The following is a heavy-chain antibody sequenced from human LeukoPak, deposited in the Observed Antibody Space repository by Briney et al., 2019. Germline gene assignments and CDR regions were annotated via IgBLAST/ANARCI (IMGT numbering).Heavy chain of an antibody. D-gene: IGHD1-1*01. Sequence: GGSLRLSCAASGFTFSSYWMSRVRQAPGKGLEWVANIKQDGSEKYYVDSVKGRFTISRDNAKNSLYLQMNSLKTEDTAVYYCTTDLPLSPYNWNAGENAFDIWGQGTMVTVSS. CDR1: GFTFSSYW. CDR2: IKQDGSEK. J-gene: IGHJ3*02. V-gene: IGHV3-7*03. CDR3: TTDLPLSPYNWNAGENAFDI.